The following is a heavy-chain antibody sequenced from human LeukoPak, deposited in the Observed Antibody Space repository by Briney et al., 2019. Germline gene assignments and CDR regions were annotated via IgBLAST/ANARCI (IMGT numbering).Heavy chain of an antibody. Sequence: GESLKISCKGSGYSFTSYWIGWVRQMPGKGLEWMGIIYPGDSDTRYSPSFQGQVTISADKSISTAYLQWSSLKASDTAMYYCARRPTYYYDSSGTGYFDYWGQGTLVTVSS. CDR2: IYPGDSDT. CDR3: ARRPTYYYDSSGTGYFDY. V-gene: IGHV5-51*01. D-gene: IGHD3-22*01. J-gene: IGHJ4*02. CDR1: GYSFTSYW.